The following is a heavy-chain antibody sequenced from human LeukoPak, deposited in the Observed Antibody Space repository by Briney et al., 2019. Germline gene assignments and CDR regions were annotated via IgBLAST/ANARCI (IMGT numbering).Heavy chain of an antibody. CDR3: ARQGTGYCSSTSCSFEDY. Sequence: GGSLRLSCAASGFTFSSYSMNWVRQAPGKGLEWVSYISSSSSTIYYADSVKGRFTISRDNAKNSLYLQMNSLRAEDTAVYYCARQGTGYCSSTSCSFEDYWGQGTLVTVSS. CDR2: ISSSSSTI. CDR1: GFTFSSYS. J-gene: IGHJ4*02. D-gene: IGHD2-2*01. V-gene: IGHV3-48*01.